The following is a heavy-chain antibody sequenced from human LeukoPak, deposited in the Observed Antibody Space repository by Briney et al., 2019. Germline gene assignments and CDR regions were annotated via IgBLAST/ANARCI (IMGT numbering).Heavy chain of an antibody. V-gene: IGHV4-39*01. Sequence: SETLSLTCTVSGGSISSSSYYWGWIRQPPGKGLEWIGSIYYSGSTYYNPSLKSRVTISVDTSKNQFSLKLSSVTAADTAVYYCARIRRSWNYRRNWFDPWGQGTLVTVSS. CDR1: GGSISSSSYY. D-gene: IGHD1-7*01. J-gene: IGHJ5*02. CDR2: IYYSGST. CDR3: ARIRRSWNYRRNWFDP.